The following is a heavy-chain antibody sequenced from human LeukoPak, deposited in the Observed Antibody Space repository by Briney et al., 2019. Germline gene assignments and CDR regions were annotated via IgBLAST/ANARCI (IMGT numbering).Heavy chain of an antibody. D-gene: IGHD5-12*01. CDR2: INHSGST. Sequence: SETLSLTCAVYGGSFSGYYWSWIRQPPGKGLEWIGEINHSGSTNHNPSLKSRVTISVDTSKNQFSLKLSSVTAADTAVYYCARGRGQSPSYYYGMDVWGQGTTVTVSS. CDR3: ARGRGQSPSYYYGMDV. V-gene: IGHV4-34*01. CDR1: GGSFSGYY. J-gene: IGHJ6*02.